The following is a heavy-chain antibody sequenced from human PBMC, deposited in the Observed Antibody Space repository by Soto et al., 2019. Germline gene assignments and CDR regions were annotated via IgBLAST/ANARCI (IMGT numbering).Heavy chain of an antibody. Sequence: GESLKISCKGSGYRFTSYWITWVRQMPGKGLEWMGRIDPSDSYTNYSPSFQGHVSMSADKSISTAYLQWSSLKASDTAMYYCARVTGYPNYYGMDGWGQGTTVTVSS. D-gene: IGHD3-9*01. CDR1: GYRFTSYW. CDR3: ARVTGYPNYYGMDG. CDR2: IDPSDSYT. V-gene: IGHV5-10-1*01. J-gene: IGHJ6*02.